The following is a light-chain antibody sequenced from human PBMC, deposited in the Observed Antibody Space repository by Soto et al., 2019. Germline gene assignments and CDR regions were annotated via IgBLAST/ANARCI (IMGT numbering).Light chain of an antibody. Sequence: QSVLTQPPSVSAAPGQTVTISCSGSSSNIGNNHVSWYQQLPGTAPKLLIYDNNKRPSGIPDRFSGSKSGTSATLGITGLQTGDDTGLQTGDEADYYCATWDSSLSAVVFGGGTKLTVL. J-gene: IGLJ2*01. CDR1: SSNIGNNH. V-gene: IGLV1-51*01. CDR2: DNN. CDR3: ATWDSSLSAVV.